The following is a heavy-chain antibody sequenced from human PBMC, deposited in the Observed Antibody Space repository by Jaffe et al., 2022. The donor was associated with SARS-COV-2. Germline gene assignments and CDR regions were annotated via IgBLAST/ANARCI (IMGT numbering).Heavy chain of an antibody. CDR1: GFTFSSYG. J-gene: IGHJ6*02. CDR3: AKDYSSDGYYGMDV. D-gene: IGHD6-19*01. V-gene: IGHV3-30*18. CDR2: ISYDGSNK. Sequence: QVQLVESGGGVVQPGRSLRLSCAASGFTFSSYGMHWVRQAPGKGLEWVAVISYDGSNKYYADSVKGRFTISRDNSKNTLYLQMNSLRAEDTAVYYCAKDYSSDGYYGMDVWGQGTTVTVSS.